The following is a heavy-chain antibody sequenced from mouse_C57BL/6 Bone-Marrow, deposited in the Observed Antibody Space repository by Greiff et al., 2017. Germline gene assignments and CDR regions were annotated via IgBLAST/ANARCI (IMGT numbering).Heavy chain of an antibody. CDR2: IHPNNGGT. D-gene: IGHD2-1*01. CDR3: ARGGGYYGNLFDY. J-gene: IGHJ2*01. Sequence: EVQLQQSGPELVKPGASVKLSCKASGYTFTDYYMNWVKQSHGKSLEWIGDIHPNNGGTSYNQKFKGKATLTVDKSSSTAYMELRSLTSEDSAVYYCARGGGYYGNLFDYWGQGTPLTVSS. CDR1: GYTFTDYY. V-gene: IGHV1-26*01.